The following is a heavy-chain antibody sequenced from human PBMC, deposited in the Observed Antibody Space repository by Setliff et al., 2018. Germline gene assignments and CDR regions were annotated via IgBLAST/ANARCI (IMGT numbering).Heavy chain of an antibody. CDR1: GFTFSRYW. CDR2: IKQDGSEK. D-gene: IGHD2-2*01. V-gene: IGHV3-7*01. J-gene: IGHJ6*03. Sequence: GSLRLSCAASGFTFSRYWMSWVRQAPGKGLEWVANIKQDGSEKYYVDSVKGRFTISRDNAKNSLYLQMNSLRAEDTAVYYCARVTKPAAISYYYYMDVWGKGTTVTVSS. CDR3: ARVTKPAAISYYYYMDV.